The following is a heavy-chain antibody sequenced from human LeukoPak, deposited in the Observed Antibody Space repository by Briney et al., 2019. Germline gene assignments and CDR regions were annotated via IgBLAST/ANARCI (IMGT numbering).Heavy chain of an antibody. CDR3: ARGDPEYYSSSWYVGFDP. J-gene: IGHJ5*02. D-gene: IGHD6-13*01. CDR2: INPNSGGT. Sequence: GASVKVSCKASGYTFTGYYMHWVRQAPGQGLEWMGWINPNSGGTNYAQKFQGRVTMTRDTSISTAYMELSRLRSDDTAVCYCARGDPEYYSSSWYVGFDPWGQGTLVTVSS. CDR1: GYTFTGYY. V-gene: IGHV1-2*02.